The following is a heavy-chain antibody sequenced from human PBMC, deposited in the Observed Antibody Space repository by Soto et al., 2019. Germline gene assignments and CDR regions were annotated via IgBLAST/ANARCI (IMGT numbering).Heavy chain of an antibody. V-gene: IGHV4-59*01. CDR2: IYYSGST. CDR1: GGSISSYY. CDR3: ERDSVAMVRGVIRGNWFDP. Sequence: TSETLSLTCTVSGGSISSYYWSWIRQPPGKGLEWIGYIYYSGSTNYNPSLKSRVTISVDTSKNQFSLKLSSVTAADTAVYYCERDSVAMVRGVIRGNWFDPWGQGTLVTVSS. D-gene: IGHD3-10*01. J-gene: IGHJ5*02.